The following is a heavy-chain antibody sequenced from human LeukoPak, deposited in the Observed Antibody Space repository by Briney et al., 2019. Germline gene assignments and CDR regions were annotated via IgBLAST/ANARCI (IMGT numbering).Heavy chain of an antibody. CDR1: GFTLNDHN. CDR3: ARAPSGLDY. D-gene: IGHD2-15*01. V-gene: IGHV3-72*01. CDR2: TTNKAHSYTT. Sequence: GGSLRLSCAVSGFTLNDHNMDRVRQAPGKGLEWVGRTTNKAHSYTTEYAASVKGRFTISRDDSQNSLYLQMNSLKTEDTAVYYCARAPSGLDYWGQGILVTVSS. J-gene: IGHJ4*02.